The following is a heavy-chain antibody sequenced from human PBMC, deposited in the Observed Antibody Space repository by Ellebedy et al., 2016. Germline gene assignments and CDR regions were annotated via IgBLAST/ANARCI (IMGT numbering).Heavy chain of an antibody. CDR1: GFTFSSYA. CDR2: ISGSGGST. V-gene: IGHV3-23*01. CDR3: AKQAHRGYCSSTSCYGGMDV. Sequence: GESLKISXAASGFTFSSYAVSWVRQAPGKGLEWVSAISGSGGSTYYADSVKGRFTISRDNSKNTLYLQMNSLRAEDTAVYYCAKQAHRGYCSSTSCYGGMDVWGQGTTVTVSS. D-gene: IGHD2-2*01. J-gene: IGHJ6*02.